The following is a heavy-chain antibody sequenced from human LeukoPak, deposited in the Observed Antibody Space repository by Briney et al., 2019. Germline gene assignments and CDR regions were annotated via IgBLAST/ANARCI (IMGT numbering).Heavy chain of an antibody. CDR3: ARSYGPNGAAAGRDGNWFDP. Sequence: ASVNVSCKASGYTFTMYYMQWVRQATGQGLEWLGIINPSGGSTSYAQKYPGRVTMTRDTSTSTVYIELSSLRCEDTGVYYCARSYGPNGAAAGRDGNWFDPWGQGTLVTVSS. V-gene: IGHV1-46*01. CDR2: INPSGGST. J-gene: IGHJ5*02. D-gene: IGHD6-13*01. CDR1: GYTFTMYY.